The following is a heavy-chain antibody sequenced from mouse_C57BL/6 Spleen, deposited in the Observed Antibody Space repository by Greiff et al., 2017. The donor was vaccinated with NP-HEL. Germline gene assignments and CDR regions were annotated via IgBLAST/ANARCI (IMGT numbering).Heavy chain of an antibody. Sequence: SGAELVRPGASVTLSCKASGYTFTDYEMHWVKQTPVHGLEWIGAIDPETGGTAYNQKFKGKAILTADKSSSTAYMELRSLTSEDSAVYYCTRPVTTVVAPGDYAMDYWGQGTSVTVSS. J-gene: IGHJ4*01. CDR1: GYTFTDYE. CDR3: TRPVTTVVAPGDYAMDY. V-gene: IGHV1-15*01. CDR2: IDPETGGT. D-gene: IGHD1-1*01.